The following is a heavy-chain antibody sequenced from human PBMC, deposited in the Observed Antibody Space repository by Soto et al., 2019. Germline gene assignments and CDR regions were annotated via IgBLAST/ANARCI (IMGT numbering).Heavy chain of an antibody. CDR3: AKEQSYCTNGVCYIFPLY. D-gene: IGHD2-8*01. CDR2: ISGSGGST. Sequence: GGSLRLSCAASGFTFSSYAMSWVRQAPGKGLEWVSAISGSGGSTYYADSVKGRFTISRDNSKNTLYLQMNSLRAEDTAVYYCAKEQSYCTNGVCYIFPLYWGQGTLVTVSS. CDR1: GFTFSSYA. J-gene: IGHJ4*02. V-gene: IGHV3-23*01.